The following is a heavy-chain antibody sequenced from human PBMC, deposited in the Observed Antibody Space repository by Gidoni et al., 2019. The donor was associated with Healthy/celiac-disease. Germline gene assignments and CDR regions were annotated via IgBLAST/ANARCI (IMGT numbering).Heavy chain of an antibody. CDR3: AKGYYYDSSGYSLYDAFDI. Sequence: EVQLLESGGGLVQPGGSLRLSCAASGFTFSSYALRWVRQAPGKGLEWVSAISGSGGSTYYADSVKGRFTISRDNSKNTLYLQMNSLRAEDTAVYYCAKGYYYDSSGYSLYDAFDIWGQGTMVTVSS. V-gene: IGHV3-23*01. CDR2: ISGSGGST. CDR1: GFTFSSYA. J-gene: IGHJ3*02. D-gene: IGHD3-22*01.